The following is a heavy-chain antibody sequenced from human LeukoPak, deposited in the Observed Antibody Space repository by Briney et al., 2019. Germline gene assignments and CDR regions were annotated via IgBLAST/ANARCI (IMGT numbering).Heavy chain of an antibody. CDR3: ARGSEGIAVAGTEYFQH. Sequence: KPGGSLRLSCAASGFTFSDYYMSWIRQAPGKGLEWVSYISSSSSYTNYADSVKGRFTISRDNAKNSLYLQMNSLRAEDTAVYYCARGSEGIAVAGTEYFQHWGQGTLVTVSS. V-gene: IGHV3-11*05. D-gene: IGHD6-19*01. J-gene: IGHJ1*01. CDR2: ISSSSSYT. CDR1: GFTFSDYY.